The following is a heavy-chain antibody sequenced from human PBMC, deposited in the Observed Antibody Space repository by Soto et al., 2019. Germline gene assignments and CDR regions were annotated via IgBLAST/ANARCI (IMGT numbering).Heavy chain of an antibody. CDR2: ISYLGTKT. D-gene: IGHD3-16*01. CDR3: ARTDTGGTYFEF. Sequence: GGSLRLSCADSGFTFSEYDMHWVRQAPGKGLEWVALISYLGTKTDYADSVKGRFTISRDNFRKTVSLQMESLRAEDSAVYFCARTDTGGTYFEFWGRGTLVTVSS. V-gene: IGHV3-33*08. CDR1: GFTFSEYD. J-gene: IGHJ4*02.